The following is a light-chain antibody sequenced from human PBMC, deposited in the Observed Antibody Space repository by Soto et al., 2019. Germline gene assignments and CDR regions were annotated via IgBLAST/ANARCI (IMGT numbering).Light chain of an antibody. Sequence: DVQMTQSPSSLSASVGDRVTITCRASQSISSYLNWYQQKQGKGPKLLIYEASTLQSGVPSRFSGSGSGTEFTLTISSLQPEDFATYHCQQSYSTPRTFGQGTKVDIK. CDR3: QQSYSTPRT. V-gene: IGKV1-39*01. CDR1: QSISSY. J-gene: IGKJ1*01. CDR2: EAS.